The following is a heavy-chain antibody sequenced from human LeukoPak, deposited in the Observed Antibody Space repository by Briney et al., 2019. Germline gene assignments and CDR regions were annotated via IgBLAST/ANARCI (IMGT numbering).Heavy chain of an antibody. V-gene: IGHV3-33*01. Sequence: PGGSLRLSCAASEFTFTTYGMHWVRQAPGKGLGWVAFIYYDGSNIYYADYVKGRFTISRDISKNTLYLQMDSLRAEDTAIYYCARDWKTNSFDYWGQGTLVTVSS. D-gene: IGHD1-1*01. CDR2: IYYDGSNI. J-gene: IGHJ4*02. CDR3: ARDWKTNSFDY. CDR1: EFTFTTYG.